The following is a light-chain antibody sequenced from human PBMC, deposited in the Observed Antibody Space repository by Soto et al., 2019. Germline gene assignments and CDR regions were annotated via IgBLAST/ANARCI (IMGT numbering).Light chain of an antibody. J-gene: IGKJ1*01. CDR2: LGS. CDR1: QSLLHTNGYIY. V-gene: IGKV2-28*01. Sequence: DVVMTQSPLSLPVAPGEPASISCRSSQSLLHTNGYIYLDWYLQKPGQSPQLLIYLGSNRASGGPDGVAGSGSGTDFTLIISRVEDEYVGVYYCRQGVQTPRTFCQGNKVEIK. CDR3: RQGVQTPRT.